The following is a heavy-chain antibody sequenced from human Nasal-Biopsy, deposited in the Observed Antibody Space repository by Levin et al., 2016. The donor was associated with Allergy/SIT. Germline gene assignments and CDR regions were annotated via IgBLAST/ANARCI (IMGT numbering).Heavy chain of an antibody. CDR1: GFSFSDYY. CDR3: ARDGSNSWYYFDS. D-gene: IGHD6-13*01. CDR2: ISSTGSTK. Sequence: GESLKISCAASGFSFSDYYMSWIRQAPGKGLEWVSFISSTGSTKYHADSVKGRFTISKDNAKNLLYLQMDSLRAEDTAMYYCARDGSNSWYYFDSWGQGTLVTVSS. J-gene: IGHJ4*02. V-gene: IGHV3-11*01.